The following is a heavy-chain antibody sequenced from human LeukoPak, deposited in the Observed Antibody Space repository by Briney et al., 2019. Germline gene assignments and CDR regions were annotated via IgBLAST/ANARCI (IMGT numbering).Heavy chain of an antibody. V-gene: IGHV3-20*04. CDR3: ARSAVGTSCCTAVDY. D-gene: IGHD1-26*01. Sequence: GGSLRLSCAASGFTFDDYGMSWVRQAPGKGLEWVSGINWNGGSTGYADSVKGRFTISRDNSKNTLYLQMNSLRAEDTAEYYCARSAVGTSCCTAVDYWGQGTLVTVSS. J-gene: IGHJ4*02. CDR1: GFTFDDYG. CDR2: INWNGGST.